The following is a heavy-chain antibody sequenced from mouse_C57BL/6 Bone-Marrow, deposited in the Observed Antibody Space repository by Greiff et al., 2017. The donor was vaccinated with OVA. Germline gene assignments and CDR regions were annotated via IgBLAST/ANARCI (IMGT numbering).Heavy chain of an antibody. J-gene: IGHJ1*03. D-gene: IGHD4-1*02. CDR2: ISSGGDYI. Sequence: EVQVVESGEGLVKPGGSLKLSCAASGFTFSSYAMSWVRQTPEKRLECVAYISSGGDYIYYADTVKGRFTISRDNARNTLYLQMSSLKSEDTAMYYCTRPPQLGRYFDVWGTGTTVTVSS. V-gene: IGHV5-9-1*02. CDR3: TRPPQLGRYFDV. CDR1: GFTFSSYA.